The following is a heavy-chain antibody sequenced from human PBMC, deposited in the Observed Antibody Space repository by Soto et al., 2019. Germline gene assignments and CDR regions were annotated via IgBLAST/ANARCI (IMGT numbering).Heavy chain of an antibody. D-gene: IGHD1-26*01. CDR1: GGSISGYF. CDR2: IHYSGST. Sequence: QVQLQESGPGLVKPSETLSLTCTVSGGSISGYFWSWIRQPPGKGLEWIGIIHYSGSTDYNPSLKSRVTIAVDTSKNQFSLKLSSVSAADTAVYHCARKGASGSYSNWGQGTLVTVSS. CDR3: ARKGASGSYSN. V-gene: IGHV4-59*08. J-gene: IGHJ4*02.